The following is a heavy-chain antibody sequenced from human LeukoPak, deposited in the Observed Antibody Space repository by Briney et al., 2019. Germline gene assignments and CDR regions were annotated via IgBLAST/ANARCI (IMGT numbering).Heavy chain of an antibody. V-gene: IGHV4-59*01. CDR2: IHYTGST. CDR3: ARGGYYGSGNDFRFDP. Sequence: PSETLSLTSTVSGGSISSYYWSWIRQPPGKGLECIGYIHYTGSTNYNPSLKSRVTISVDTSKNQFSLKLSSVTAADTAIYYCARGGYYGSGNDFRFDPWGQGTLVTVSS. CDR1: GGSISSYY. D-gene: IGHD3-10*01. J-gene: IGHJ5*02.